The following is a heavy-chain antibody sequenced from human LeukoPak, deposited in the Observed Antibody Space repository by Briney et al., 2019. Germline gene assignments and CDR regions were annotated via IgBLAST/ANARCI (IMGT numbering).Heavy chain of an antibody. CDR1: GFIFSTYD. J-gene: IGHJ4*02. Sequence: GGSLRLSCAASGFIFSTYDMHWVRQAPGKGLEWVAFLRSDGTDHHYADSVQGRFTISRDNSKSTLFLQMNSLRAEDTAVYYCGKHDSSSYYWGQGTLVTVSS. D-gene: IGHD3-22*01. CDR2: LRSDGTDH. CDR3: GKHDSSSYY. V-gene: IGHV3-30*02.